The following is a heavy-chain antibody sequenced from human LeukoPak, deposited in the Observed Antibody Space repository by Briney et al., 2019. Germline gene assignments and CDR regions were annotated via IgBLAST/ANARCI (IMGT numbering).Heavy chain of an antibody. V-gene: IGHV4-34*01. CDR2: INHSGST. D-gene: IGHD6-13*01. J-gene: IGHJ3*02. Sequence: SETLSLTCAVYGGSFSGYYWSWIRQPPGKGLEWIGEINHSGSTNYNPSLKSRVTISVDTSKNQFSLELSSVSAADTAVYYCARDLHPDSSSYPRRDAFDIWGQGTMVTVSS. CDR3: ARDLHPDSSSYPRRDAFDI. CDR1: GGSFSGYY.